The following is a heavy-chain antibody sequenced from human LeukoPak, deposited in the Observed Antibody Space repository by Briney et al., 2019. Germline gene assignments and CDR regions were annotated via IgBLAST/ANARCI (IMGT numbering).Heavy chain of an antibody. CDR1: GGSICSYY. D-gene: IGHD6-19*01. J-gene: IGHJ5*02. CDR2: IYYSGST. CDR3: ARDSSGWYWTWFDP. V-gene: IGHV4-59*01. Sequence: SETLSLTCTVSGGSICSYYWSWIRQPPGKGLEWIGYIYYSGSTNYNPSLKSRVTISVDTSKNQFSLKLSSVTAADTAVYYCARDSSGWYWTWFDPWGQGTLVTVSS.